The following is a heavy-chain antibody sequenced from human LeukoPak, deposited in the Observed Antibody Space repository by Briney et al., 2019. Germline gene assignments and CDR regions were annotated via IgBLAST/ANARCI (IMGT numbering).Heavy chain of an antibody. CDR1: GGSISSYY. CDR2: IYDGGST. J-gene: IGHJ4*02. D-gene: IGHD6-19*01. V-gene: IGHV4-39*01. Sequence: SETLSLTCTVSGGSISSYYGGWVRQPPGKGLEWMGAIYDGGSTYYNPSLKSRVTISVDTSKNQFSLKLTSVTAADTAVYYCARLRWDSSGWYLDYWGQGTPVTVSS. CDR3: ARLRWDSSGWYLDY.